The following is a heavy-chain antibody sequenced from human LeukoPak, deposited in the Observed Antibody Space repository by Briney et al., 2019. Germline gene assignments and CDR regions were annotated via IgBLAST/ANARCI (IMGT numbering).Heavy chain of an antibody. Sequence: GGSLRLSCAASGSTFSSYAMSWVRQALGKGLEWVSAISGSGGSTYYADSVKGRFTISRDNSKNTLYLQMNSLRAEDTAVYYCAKTVQWELLLDYFDYWGQGTLVTVSS. D-gene: IGHD1-26*01. CDR1: GSTFSSYA. CDR3: AKTVQWELLLDYFDY. J-gene: IGHJ4*02. CDR2: ISGSGGST. V-gene: IGHV3-23*01.